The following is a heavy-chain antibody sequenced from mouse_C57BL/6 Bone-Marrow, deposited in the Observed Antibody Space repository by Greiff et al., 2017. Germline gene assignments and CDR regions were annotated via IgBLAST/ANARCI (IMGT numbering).Heavy chain of an antibody. Sequence: EVQLQESGAELVRPGASVKLSCTASGFNIKDDYMHWVKQRPEQGLEWIGWIDPENGDTEYASKFQGTATITADTSSNTAYMQLSSLTSEDAAVYYCTTSFTPAMDYWGQGTSVTVAS. J-gene: IGHJ4*01. CDR2: IDPENGDT. CDR3: TTSFTPAMDY. V-gene: IGHV14-4*01. CDR1: GFNIKDDY. D-gene: IGHD2-12*01.